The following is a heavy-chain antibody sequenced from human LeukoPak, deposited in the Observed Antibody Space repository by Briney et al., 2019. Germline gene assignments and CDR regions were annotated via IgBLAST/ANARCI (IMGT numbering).Heavy chain of an antibody. J-gene: IGHJ4*02. CDR2: IYPGDSDT. CDR1: GYSFATYW. V-gene: IGHV5-51*01. Sequence: RHGESLKISCKGSGYSFATYWIGWVRQMPGKGLEWMGIIYPGDSDTRSSPSLQGQVTISAVKSISTAYLQWSSLKASDTAIYYCARHSRVGSTWTHFDYWGRGTLVTVSS. D-gene: IGHD3/OR15-3a*01. CDR3: ARHSRVGSTWTHFDY.